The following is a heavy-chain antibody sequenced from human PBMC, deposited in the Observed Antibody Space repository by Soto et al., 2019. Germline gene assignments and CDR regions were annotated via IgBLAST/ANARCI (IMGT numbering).Heavy chain of an antibody. Sequence: ASVKVSCKASGYTFTSHAMHWVRQAPGQRLEWMGWINAGNGNTKYSQKFQGRVTITRDTSASTAYMELSSLRSEDTAVYYCARDPWSGREPNWFDPWGQGTLVTVSS. D-gene: IGHD3-3*01. CDR1: GYTFTSHA. CDR3: ARDPWSGREPNWFDP. V-gene: IGHV1-3*01. J-gene: IGHJ5*02. CDR2: INAGNGNT.